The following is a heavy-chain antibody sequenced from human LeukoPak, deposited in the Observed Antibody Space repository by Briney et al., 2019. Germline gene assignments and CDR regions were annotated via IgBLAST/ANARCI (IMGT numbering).Heavy chain of an antibody. CDR3: ARDWEDSSGYSRFDY. V-gene: IGHV6-1*01. D-gene: IGHD3-22*01. J-gene: IGHJ4*02. CDR2: TYYRTKWYN. Sequence: SQTLSLTCAISGDIISSNSAAWHWIRQSPSRGLEWLGRTYYRTKWYNDYAVSVKSRITINPDTSKNQFSLQLNSVTPEDTAVYYCARDWEDSSGYSRFDYWGQGTLVTVSS. CDR1: GDIISSNSAA.